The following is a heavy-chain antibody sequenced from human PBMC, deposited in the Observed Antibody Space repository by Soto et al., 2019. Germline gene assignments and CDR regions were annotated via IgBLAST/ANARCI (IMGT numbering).Heavy chain of an antibody. CDR3: ASPPPLSVQTIEAEFFQH. Sequence: ASVKVSCKVSGYTLTELSMHWVRQAHGKGLEGMGGFDPEDGETIYAQKFQGRVTISVDSSRNQSSLKLNSVTAADTAVYYFASPPPLSVQTIEAEFFQHWGQGTLVTVSS. CDR1: GYTLTELS. J-gene: IGHJ1*01. CDR2: FDPEDGET. D-gene: IGHD2-15*01. V-gene: IGHV1-24*01.